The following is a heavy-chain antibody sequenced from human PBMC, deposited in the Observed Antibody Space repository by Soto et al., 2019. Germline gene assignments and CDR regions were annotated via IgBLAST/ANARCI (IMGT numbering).Heavy chain of an antibody. CDR3: ARDLTTVTMIFDY. J-gene: IGHJ4*02. D-gene: IGHD4-4*01. Sequence: GASVKVSCKASGGTFSSYTISWVRQAPGQGLEWMGRIIPILGIANYAQKFQGRVTITADKSTSTAYMELSSLRSEDTAVYYCARDLTTVTMIFDYWGQGTLVTVSS. CDR2: IIPILGIA. V-gene: IGHV1-69*04. CDR1: GGTFSSYT.